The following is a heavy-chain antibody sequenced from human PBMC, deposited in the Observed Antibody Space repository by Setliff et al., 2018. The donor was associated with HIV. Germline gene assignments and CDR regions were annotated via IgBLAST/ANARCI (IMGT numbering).Heavy chain of an antibody. J-gene: IGHJ4*02. CDR1: GFIFSSYE. V-gene: IGHV3-48*03. Sequence: PGGSLRLSCAASGFIFSSYEMNWVRQAPGKGLEWVSYISSSGSPIHYADSVRGRFTISRDNAKKSLYLQMNSLRAEDTAVYYCATHRVGQRPWLSDFWGQGTLVTVSS. D-gene: IGHD5-12*01. CDR2: ISSSGSPI. CDR3: ATHRVGQRPWLSDF.